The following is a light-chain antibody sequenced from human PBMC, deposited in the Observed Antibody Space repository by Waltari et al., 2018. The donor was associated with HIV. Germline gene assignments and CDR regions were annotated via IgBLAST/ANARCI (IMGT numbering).Light chain of an antibody. V-gene: IGKV3-15*01. Sequence: EIVMTQSPATLSVSPGERATLSCRASKSVSSNLAWYLQKPGQAPRLLVSGASTRATGIPARFSGSGSGTEFTLTISSLQSEDFAVYYCQQYYDWPSFGQGTRLEIK. CDR2: GAS. J-gene: IGKJ5*01. CDR1: KSVSSN. CDR3: QQYYDWPS.